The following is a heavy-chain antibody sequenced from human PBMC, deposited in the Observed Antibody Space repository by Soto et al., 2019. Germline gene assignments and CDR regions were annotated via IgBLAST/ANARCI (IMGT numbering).Heavy chain of an antibody. J-gene: IGHJ6*02. CDR1: GFTFSNYD. V-gene: IGHV3-48*03. Sequence: PGGSLRLSCAASGFTFSNYDINWVRQAPGKGPEWISHISSSGGIIYYADSVKGRFTISRDNAKNSLYLQMNSLRGEDTAVYYCAREGSVSSSDYYAYYYSMDVWGQGTQVTVSS. CDR2: ISSSGGII. D-gene: IGHD3-10*01. CDR3: AREGSVSSSDYYAYYYSMDV.